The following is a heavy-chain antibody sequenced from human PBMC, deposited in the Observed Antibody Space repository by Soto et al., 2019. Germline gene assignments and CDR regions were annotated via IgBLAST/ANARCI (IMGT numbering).Heavy chain of an antibody. CDR1: GGSFSGYD. Sequence: XETLTLPCAVYGGSFSGYDWSWVRQPPGKGLEWIGEINHSGSTNYNPSLKSRVTISVDTSKNQFSLKLSSVTAADTAVYYCARGPGVRVGAFDDWGQGTLVTVSS. D-gene: IGHD1-26*01. CDR2: INHSGST. J-gene: IGHJ4*02. V-gene: IGHV4-34*01. CDR3: ARGPGVRVGAFDD.